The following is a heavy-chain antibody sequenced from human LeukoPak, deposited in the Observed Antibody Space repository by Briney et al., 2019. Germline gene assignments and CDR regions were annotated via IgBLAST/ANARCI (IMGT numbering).Heavy chain of an antibody. V-gene: IGHV3-21*01. CDR1: GFTFSSYS. J-gene: IGHJ4*02. CDR3: ARPVVVVAAIGY. Sequence: GGSLRLSCAASGFTFSSYSMNWVRQAPGKGLEWVSSISSSSSYIYYADSVKGRFTISRDNAKNSLYLQMNSLRAEDTAVYYCARPVVVVAAIGYWGQGTLVTVSS. CDR2: ISSSSSYI. D-gene: IGHD2-15*01.